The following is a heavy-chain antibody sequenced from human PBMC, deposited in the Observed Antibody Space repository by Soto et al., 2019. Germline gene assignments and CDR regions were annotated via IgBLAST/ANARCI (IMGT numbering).Heavy chain of an antibody. Sequence: QVQLQESGPGLVKPSETLSLTCTVSGGSISSYYWSWIRQPPGKGLEWIGYIYYSGSTNYNPSLKSRVTISVDTSKNQFSLKLSSVTAADTAVYYCARAEGEVVKWGQFDPWGQGTLVTVSS. J-gene: IGHJ5*02. CDR2: IYYSGST. V-gene: IGHV4-59*01. CDR3: ARAEGEVVKWGQFDP. CDR1: GGSISSYY. D-gene: IGHD3-22*01.